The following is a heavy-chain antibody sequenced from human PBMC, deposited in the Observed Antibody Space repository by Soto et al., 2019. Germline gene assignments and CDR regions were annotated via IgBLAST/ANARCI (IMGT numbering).Heavy chain of an antibody. CDR1: GGTFSSYA. CDR3: ARDERRRYYYGSGSYPT. D-gene: IGHD3-10*01. Sequence: SVKVSCKASGGTFSSYAISWVRQAPGQGLEWMGGIIPIFGTANYAQKFQGRVTITADESTSTAYMELSSLRSEDTAVYYCARDERRRYYYGSGSYPTWGQGTLVTVSS. CDR2: IIPIFGTA. J-gene: IGHJ5*02. V-gene: IGHV1-69*13.